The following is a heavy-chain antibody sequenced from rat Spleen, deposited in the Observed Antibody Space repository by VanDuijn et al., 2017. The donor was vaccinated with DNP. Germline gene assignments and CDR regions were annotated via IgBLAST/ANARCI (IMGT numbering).Heavy chain of an antibody. D-gene: IGHD1-3*01. J-gene: IGHJ4*01. CDR2: IQSGGIS. CDR3: ARALATVAPTGAMDA. V-gene: IGHV2-27*01. Sequence: QVQLKESGPGLVQPSQTLSLTCTVSGFSLTNYHVHWVRQPPGKGLEWMGRIQSGGISDYNSALKSRLSISRDTSKSQVCLKMNSVQTEEKAMYFWARALATVAPTGAMDAWGQGTSVTVSS. CDR1: GFSLTNYH.